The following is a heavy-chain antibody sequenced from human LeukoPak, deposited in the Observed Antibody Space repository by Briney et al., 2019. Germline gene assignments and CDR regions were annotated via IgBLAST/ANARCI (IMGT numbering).Heavy chain of an antibody. D-gene: IGHD3-9*01. CDR3: GKTDIYFNPIDY. V-gene: IGHV4-4*02. Sequence: SETLSLTCDVSGVSISSSEWWIWVRQPPGQGLEWIGEIHRDGRTRYNPSLKSRVTMSMDYSKNQFSLSVTSVTAADTAIYYCGKTDIYFNPIDYWGPGSLVTVSS. J-gene: IGHJ4*02. CDR2: IHRDGRT. CDR1: GVSISSSEW.